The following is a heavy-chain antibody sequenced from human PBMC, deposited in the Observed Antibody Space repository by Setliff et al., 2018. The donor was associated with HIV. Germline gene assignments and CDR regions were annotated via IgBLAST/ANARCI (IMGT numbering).Heavy chain of an antibody. V-gene: IGHV1-46*03. J-gene: IGHJ4*02. CDR1: GYTFTGYY. Sequence: ASVKVSCKASGYTFTGYYMHCVRQAPGHGLEWMGRITPLFGTSNYAQKFQGRFIISRDDSKNLLYLQMKSLKSEDTAVSYCARAHEFGDYAPGYWGQGTLVTVSS. D-gene: IGHD4-17*01. CDR3: ARAHEFGDYAPGY. CDR2: ITPLFGTS.